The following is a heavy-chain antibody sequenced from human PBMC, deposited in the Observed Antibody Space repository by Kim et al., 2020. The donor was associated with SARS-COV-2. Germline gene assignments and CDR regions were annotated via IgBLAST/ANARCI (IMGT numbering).Heavy chain of an antibody. J-gene: IGHJ4*02. CDR1: GFTFSSYG. CDR2: ISYDGSNK. CDR3: AKGGRKQFGY. Sequence: GGSLRLSCAASGFTFSSYGMHWVRQAPGKGLEWVAVISYDGSNKYYADSVKGRFTISRDNSKNTLYLQMNSLRAEDTAVYYCAKGGRKQFGYWGQGTLVTVSS. V-gene: IGHV3-30*18.